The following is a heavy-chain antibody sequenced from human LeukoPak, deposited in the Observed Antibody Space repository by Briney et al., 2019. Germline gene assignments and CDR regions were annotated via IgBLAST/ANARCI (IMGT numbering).Heavy chain of an antibody. D-gene: IGHD6-13*01. CDR1: GFTFDDYA. CDR3: ARLSSSWYYYYYYMDV. Sequence: GGSLRLSCAASGFTFDDYAMHWVRQAPGKGLEWVSGISWNSGSIGYVDSVKGRFTISRDNAKNSLYLQMNSLRAEDTAVYYCARLSSSWYYYYYYMDVWGKGTTVTISS. V-gene: IGHV3-9*01. CDR2: ISWNSGSI. J-gene: IGHJ6*03.